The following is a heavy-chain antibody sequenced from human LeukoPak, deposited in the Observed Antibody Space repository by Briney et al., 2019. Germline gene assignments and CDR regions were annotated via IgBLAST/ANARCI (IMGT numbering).Heavy chain of an antibody. J-gene: IGHJ6*03. CDR1: GFTFSSYS. CDR3: AREPLEDYYYYYMDV. Sequence: GGSLRLSCAASGFTFSSYSMNWVRQAPGKGLEWVSSISSSSSYIYYADSVKGRFTISRDNAKNSLYLQMNSLRAEDTAVYYCAREPLEDYYYYYMDVWGKGTTVTVSS. V-gene: IGHV3-21*01. CDR2: ISSSSSYI.